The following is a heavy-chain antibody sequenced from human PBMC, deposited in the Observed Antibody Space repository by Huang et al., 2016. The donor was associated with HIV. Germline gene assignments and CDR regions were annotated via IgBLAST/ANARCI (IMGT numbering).Heavy chain of an antibody. V-gene: IGHV3-74*01. CDR2: INSDGSMS. J-gene: IGHJ4*02. Sequence: EVQLVEPGGGLVQPGGSLRLSCAASGFTFSSYWMHWVRQAPGKGLVWVSRINSDGSMSGYADSVKGRFTISRDNAKNTLYLQMNSLRAEDTAVYYCVRDPRIQSWLNYFDYWGQGTLVSVSS. D-gene: IGHD3-22*01. CDR1: GFTFSSYW. CDR3: VRDPRIQSWLNYFDY.